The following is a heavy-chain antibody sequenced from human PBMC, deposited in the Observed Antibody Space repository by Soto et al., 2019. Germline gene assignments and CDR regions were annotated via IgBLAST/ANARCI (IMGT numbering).Heavy chain of an antibody. D-gene: IGHD1-26*01. J-gene: IGHJ4*02. CDR3: AKWTYLDF. Sequence: GGSLRLSCAASGFNFDYYWMSWVRQAPGKGLEWVATIKFDASQKKYVDSVKGRFTMSRDNAKNSLYLQMDGLRDEDTAIYYCAKWTYLDFWGQGTRVTVSS. CDR2: IKFDASQK. CDR1: GFNFDYYW. V-gene: IGHV3-7*01.